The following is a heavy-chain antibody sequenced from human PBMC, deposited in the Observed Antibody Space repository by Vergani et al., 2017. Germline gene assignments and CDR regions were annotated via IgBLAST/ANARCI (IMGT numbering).Heavy chain of an antibody. D-gene: IGHD3-9*01. J-gene: IGHJ2*01. CDR1: GYTFTSYG. CDR2: ISAYNGNT. Sequence: QVQLVQSGAEVKTPGASVKVSCKASGYTFTSYGISWVRHAPGQGLEWMGWISAYNGNTNYAQKLQGKVTMTTDTYTSTAHMELRSLRSDDTAVYYCAGTHFDCFPPAFRHSNYWYFDLWGGGTLVTVSS. V-gene: IGHV1-18*01. CDR3: AGTHFDCFPPAFRHSNYWYFDL.